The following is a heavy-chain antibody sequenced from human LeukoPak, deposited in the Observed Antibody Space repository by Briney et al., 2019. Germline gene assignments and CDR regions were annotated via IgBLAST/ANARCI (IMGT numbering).Heavy chain of an antibody. CDR2: INSDGTKT. CDR3: ARVCGGDCYSLFQH. CDR1: GFTFSSYE. V-gene: IGHV3-74*01. Sequence: GGSLRLSCAVSGFTFSSYEMNWVRLAPGKGLVWVSRINSDGTKTTYADSVKGRFTISRDNAKNTLYLQMNSLRAEDTAVYYCARVCGGDCYSLFQHWGQGTLVTVSS. J-gene: IGHJ1*01. D-gene: IGHD2-21*01.